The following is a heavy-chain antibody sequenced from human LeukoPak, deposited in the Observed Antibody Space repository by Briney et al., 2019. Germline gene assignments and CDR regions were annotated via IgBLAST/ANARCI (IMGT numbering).Heavy chain of an antibody. CDR2: FDPEDGET. J-gene: IGHJ4*02. CDR1: GYTLTELS. Sequence: GASVKVSCKVSGYTLTELSMHWVRQAPGKGLEWMGGFDPEDGETIYAQKFQGRVTITADKSTSTAYMELSSLRSEDTAVYYCATHHTGVRGDPGVGPWGQGTLVTVSS. D-gene: IGHD3-10*01. V-gene: IGHV1-24*01. CDR3: ATHHTGVRGDPGVGP.